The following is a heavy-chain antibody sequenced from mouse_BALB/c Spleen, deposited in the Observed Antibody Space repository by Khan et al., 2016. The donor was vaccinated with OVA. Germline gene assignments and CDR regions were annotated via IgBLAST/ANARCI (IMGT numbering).Heavy chain of an antibody. CDR2: INPSTGYT. CDR3: ARTATMTYRFAY. J-gene: IGHJ3*01. V-gene: IGHV1-7*01. Sequence: QIQLVQSGAELAKPGASVKMSCKASGYTFTTYWIHWVKQRPGQGLEWIGYINPSTGYTEYNQKFKDKATLTADKSSSTAYMQLSSLTSEDSAVYYCARTATMTYRFAYWGQGTLVTVSA. CDR1: GYTFTTYW. D-gene: IGHD2-4*01.